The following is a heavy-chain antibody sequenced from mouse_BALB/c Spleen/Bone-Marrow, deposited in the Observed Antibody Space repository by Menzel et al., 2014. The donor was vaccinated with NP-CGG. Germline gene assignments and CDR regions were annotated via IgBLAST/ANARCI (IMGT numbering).Heavy chain of an antibody. CDR3: ARRGTMITAGPFAY. Sequence: EVQVVESGGGLVQPGGSRKLSCAASGFTFSSFGTHWIRQAPEKGLEWVAYISSGSNTIYYEDTVKGRFTISRDNPKNTLFLQMTSLRSEDTAMYYCARRGTMITAGPFAYWGQGTLVTVSA. J-gene: IGHJ3*01. D-gene: IGHD2-4*01. CDR1: GFTFSSFG. V-gene: IGHV5-17*02. CDR2: ISSGSNTI.